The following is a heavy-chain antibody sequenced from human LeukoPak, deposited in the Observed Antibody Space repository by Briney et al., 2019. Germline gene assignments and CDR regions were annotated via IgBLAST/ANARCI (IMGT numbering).Heavy chain of an antibody. V-gene: IGHV3-23*01. CDR1: GFTFSSYA. CDR2: ISGSCGST. Sequence: GGSLRLSCAASGFTFSSYAMSWVRQAPGKGLEWVSAISGSCGSTYYADSVKGRFTISRDNSKNTLYLQMNSLRAEDTAVYYCAKDSPYSSSWRDPFDYWGQGTLVTVSS. CDR3: AKDSPYSSSWRDPFDY. J-gene: IGHJ4*02. D-gene: IGHD6-13*01.